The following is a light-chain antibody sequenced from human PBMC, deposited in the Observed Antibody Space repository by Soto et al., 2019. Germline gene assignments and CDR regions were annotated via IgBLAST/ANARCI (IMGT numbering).Light chain of an antibody. CDR1: QSVDSY. V-gene: IGKV3-15*01. CDR2: GGS. CDR3: QQYKNWPKT. Sequence: EIVMTQSPVTLSVSPGERVTLSCRASQSVDSYLAWHQQKPGQPPRLLIYGGSTRATGIPGRFSGSGSGTEFTLTISSLQSEDFAVYYCQQYKNWPKTFGQGTKVEIK. J-gene: IGKJ1*01.